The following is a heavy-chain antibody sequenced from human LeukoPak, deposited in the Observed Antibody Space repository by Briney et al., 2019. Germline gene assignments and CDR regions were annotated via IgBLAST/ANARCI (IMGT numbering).Heavy chain of an antibody. CDR3: ARLLLGYCSGGSCSDYPPGY. V-gene: IGHV1-46*01. CDR2: INPSGGST. CDR1: GYTFTSYY. D-gene: IGHD2-15*01. Sequence: ASVKVSCKASGYTFTSYYMHWVRQAPGQGLEWMGIINPSGGSTSYAQKFQGRVTMTRDTSTSTVYMELSSLRSEDTAVYYCARLLLGYCSGGSCSDYPPGYWGQGTLVTVSS. J-gene: IGHJ4*02.